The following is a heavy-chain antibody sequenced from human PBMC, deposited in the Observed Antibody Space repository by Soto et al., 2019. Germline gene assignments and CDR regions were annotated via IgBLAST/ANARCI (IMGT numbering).Heavy chain of an antibody. Sequence: QIQLLQSGAEVKKPGASVKVTCKASGYTFRNFGISWVRQAPGQGLEWMGWISAYNANANYAQKFQGRLTMTADTSTSTAYMELRSLRSDDTALYYCARENSYFDYWCQGTLVTVSS. CDR3: ARENSYFDY. CDR2: ISAYNANA. CDR1: GYTFRNFG. V-gene: IGHV1-18*01. J-gene: IGHJ4*02.